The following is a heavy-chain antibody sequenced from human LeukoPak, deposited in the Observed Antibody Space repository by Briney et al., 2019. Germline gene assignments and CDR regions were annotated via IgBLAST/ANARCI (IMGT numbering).Heavy chain of an antibody. CDR1: GFTFSSYA. CDR2: ISGSGGST. Sequence: GGSLRLSCAASGFTFSSYAMSWVRQAPGKGLEWVSAISGSGGSTYYADSVRGRFTISRDNSKNTLYLQMNSLRAEDTAVYYCAKPLNYRRWAFDIWGQGTMVTVSS. J-gene: IGHJ3*02. V-gene: IGHV3-23*01. D-gene: IGHD4-23*01. CDR3: AKPLNYRRWAFDI.